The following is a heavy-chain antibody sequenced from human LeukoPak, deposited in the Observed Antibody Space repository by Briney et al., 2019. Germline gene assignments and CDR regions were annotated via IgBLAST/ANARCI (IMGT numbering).Heavy chain of an antibody. D-gene: IGHD3-22*01. CDR2: ISGSGDST. CDR3: ARADYYDSSGYYYYFDY. CDR1: GFTFSNYA. Sequence: GGSLRLSCAASGFTFSNYAMRWVRQAPGKGLEWVSGISGSGDSTYYADSVKGRFTISRDNSKNTLYLQMNSLRAEDTAVYYCARADYYDSSGYYYYFDYWGQGTLVTVSS. J-gene: IGHJ4*02. V-gene: IGHV3-23*01.